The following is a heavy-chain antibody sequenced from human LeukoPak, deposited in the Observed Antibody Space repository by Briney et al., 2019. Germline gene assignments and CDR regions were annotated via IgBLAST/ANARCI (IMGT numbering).Heavy chain of an antibody. J-gene: IGHJ4*02. Sequence: GGSLRLSSAASVFTFSSYAMHWVHQAPGKGLEWVAVISYDGSNKYYADSVKGRFTISRDNSKNTLYLQMNSLRAEDTAVYYCARDSGIAVVPSYFDYWGQGTLVTVSS. V-gene: IGHV3-30*04. D-gene: IGHD6-19*01. CDR1: VFTFSSYA. CDR3: ARDSGIAVVPSYFDY. CDR2: ISYDGSNK.